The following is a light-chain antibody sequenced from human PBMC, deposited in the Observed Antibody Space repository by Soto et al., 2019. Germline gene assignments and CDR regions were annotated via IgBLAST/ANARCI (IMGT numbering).Light chain of an antibody. Sequence: DIVMTQSPDSLAVSLGERATINCKSSQSVLYSSNNKNYLAWYQQKPGQPPKLLIYWASTRESGVPDRFSGSGSGKDFTLTITSLQAEDVAVYYCQQYYSTPPVLTFGPGTKVDIK. CDR3: QQYYSTPPVLT. V-gene: IGKV4-1*01. J-gene: IGKJ3*01. CDR1: QSVLYSSNNKNY. CDR2: WAS.